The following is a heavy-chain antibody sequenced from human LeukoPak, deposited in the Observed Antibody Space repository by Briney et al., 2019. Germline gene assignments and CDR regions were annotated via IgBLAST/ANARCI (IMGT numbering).Heavy chain of an antibody. Sequence: PSETLSLTCAVYGGSFSGYYWSWIRQPPGKGLEWIGEINHSGSTNYNPSLKSRVTISVDTSKNQFSLKLSSVTAADTAVYYCARQSGGWYCSGGSCYSGTYYFDYWGQGTLVTVSS. V-gene: IGHV4-34*01. D-gene: IGHD2-15*01. CDR3: ARQSGGWYCSGGSCYSGTYYFDY. CDR1: GGSFSGYY. CDR2: INHSGST. J-gene: IGHJ4*02.